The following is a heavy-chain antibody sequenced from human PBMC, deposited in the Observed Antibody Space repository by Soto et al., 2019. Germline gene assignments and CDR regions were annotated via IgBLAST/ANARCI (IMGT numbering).Heavy chain of an antibody. CDR2: IWYDGSNK. D-gene: IGHD3-10*01. V-gene: IGHV3-33*01. CDR3: ARDQALNALYYYYYYGMDV. J-gene: IGHJ6*02. Sequence: QVQLVESGGGVVQPGRSLRLSCAASGFTFSSYGMHWVRQAPGKGLEWVAVIWYDGSNKYYADSVKGQFTISRDNSKNTLYLQMNSLRAEDTAVYYCARDQALNALYYYYYYGMDVWGQGTTVTVSS. CDR1: GFTFSSYG.